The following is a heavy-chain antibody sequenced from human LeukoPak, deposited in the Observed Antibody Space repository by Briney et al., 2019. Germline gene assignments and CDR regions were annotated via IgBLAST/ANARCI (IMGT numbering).Heavy chain of an antibody. CDR3: ASRPYGFLGPFDY. CDR1: GSTFSNYE. J-gene: IGHJ4*02. CDR2: ISSSGSTI. D-gene: IGHD3/OR15-3a*01. Sequence: GGSLRLSCAVPGSTFSNYEINWVRQAPGKGLEWISYISSSGSTIYYADSVKGRFTTSRDNAKNSLYLQMNSLRAEGTAIYYCASRPYGFLGPFDYWGQGTLVTVSS. V-gene: IGHV3-48*03.